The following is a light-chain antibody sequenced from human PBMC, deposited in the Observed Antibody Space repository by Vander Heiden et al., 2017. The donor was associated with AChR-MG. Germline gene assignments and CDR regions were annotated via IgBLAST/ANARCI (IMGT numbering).Light chain of an antibody. CDR3: QQSDSTSSWT. J-gene: IGKJ1*01. Sequence: DIQMTQSPSSLSASVGDRVTITCRASQSISSYLNWYQQKPGKAPKLLICAASSLQSGVPSRFSGSGSGTDFTLTISSLQPEDFATYYCQQSDSTSSWTFGQGTKVEIK. CDR1: QSISSY. V-gene: IGKV1-39*01. CDR2: AAS.